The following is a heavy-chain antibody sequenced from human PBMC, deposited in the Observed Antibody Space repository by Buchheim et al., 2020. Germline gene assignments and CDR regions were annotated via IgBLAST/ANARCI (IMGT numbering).Heavy chain of an antibody. Sequence: QVQLQESGPGLVKPSQTLSLTCTVSGGSISSADYCWTWIRQSPGKGLEWIGYIYYSGSTYYNPSLQSRVSISVDTSKNQFSLRLSSVTAADTAVYYCARENADEYYFDYWGQGTL. CDR1: GGSISSADYC. CDR3: ARENADEYYFDY. J-gene: IGHJ4*02. V-gene: IGHV4-30-4*01. CDR2: IYYSGST.